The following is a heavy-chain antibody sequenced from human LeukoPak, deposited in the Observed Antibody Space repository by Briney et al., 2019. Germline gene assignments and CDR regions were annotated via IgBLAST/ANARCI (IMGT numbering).Heavy chain of an antibody. CDR2: ISSSSSTI. CDR1: GFTFSSYS. CDR3: ARGPFLEWTSVNWFDP. V-gene: IGHV3-48*04. D-gene: IGHD3-3*01. J-gene: IGHJ5*02. Sequence: GESLRLSCAASGFTFSSYSMNWVRQAPGKGLEWVSYISSSSSTIYYADSVKGRFTISRDNAKNSLYLQMNSLRAEDAAVYYCARGPFLEWTSVNWFDPWGQGTLVTVSS.